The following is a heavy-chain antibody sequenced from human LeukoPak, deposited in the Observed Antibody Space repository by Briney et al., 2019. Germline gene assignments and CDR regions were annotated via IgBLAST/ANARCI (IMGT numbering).Heavy chain of an antibody. D-gene: IGHD3-22*01. J-gene: IGHJ4*02. CDR1: GFTFSDYY. Sequence: PGGSLRLSCAASGFTFSDYYMSWIRQAPGKGLEWVSYISSSSSYTNYADSVKGRFTISRDNAKNSLYLQMNSLRAEDTAVYYCARGEYYYDSSGYYKLDYWGQGTLVTVSS. V-gene: IGHV3-11*06. CDR3: ARGEYYYDSSGYYKLDY. CDR2: ISSSSSYT.